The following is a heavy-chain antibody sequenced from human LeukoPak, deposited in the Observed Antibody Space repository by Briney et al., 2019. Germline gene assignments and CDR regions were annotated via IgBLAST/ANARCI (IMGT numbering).Heavy chain of an antibody. V-gene: IGHV3-30*18. D-gene: IGHD3-16*01. Sequence: GRSLRLSCAVSGFTFSSYGMHWVRQAPGKGLEWVAVISYDGSNQYYADSVKGRFTISRDNSKNTLYLQMNSLRAEYTAVYYCAKDRNFGFLDYWGQGTLVIVSS. CDR2: ISYDGSNQ. CDR1: GFTFSSYG. J-gene: IGHJ4*02. CDR3: AKDRNFGFLDY.